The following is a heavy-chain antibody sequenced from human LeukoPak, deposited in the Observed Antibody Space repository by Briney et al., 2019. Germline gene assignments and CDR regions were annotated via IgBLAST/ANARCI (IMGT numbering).Heavy chain of an antibody. Sequence: SEPLSLTCTVSGGSISSSSYYWGWIRQPPGKGLEWIGSIYYSGSTYYNPSLKSRVTISVDTSKNQFSLKLSSVTAADTAVYYCARDLGYCTGGVCYRELDYWGQGTLVTVSS. CDR3: ARDLGYCTGGVCYRELDY. CDR2: IYYSGST. D-gene: IGHD2-8*02. J-gene: IGHJ4*02. V-gene: IGHV4-39*02. CDR1: GGSISSSSYY.